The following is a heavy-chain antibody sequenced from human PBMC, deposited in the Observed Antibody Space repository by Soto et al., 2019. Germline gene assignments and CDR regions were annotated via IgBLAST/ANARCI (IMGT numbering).Heavy chain of an antibody. Sequence: EMQLVESGGGLVQPGGSLRLSCAASGFTFSFYWMHWVRQAPGKGLVWVSRLSHHGAIIDYADSVKGRFTISRDNAKNTLYLQMNSVRAEDTAVYYCARDKVEEKGSLDYWGQGTLVTVSS. V-gene: IGHV3-74*01. CDR1: GFTFSFYW. CDR2: LSHHGAII. J-gene: IGHJ4*02. D-gene: IGHD2-15*01. CDR3: ARDKVEEKGSLDY.